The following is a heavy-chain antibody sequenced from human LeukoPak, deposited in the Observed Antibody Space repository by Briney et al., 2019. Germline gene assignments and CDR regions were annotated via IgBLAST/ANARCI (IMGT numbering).Heavy chain of an antibody. CDR1: GGSFSGYY. CDR3: ARDYGDLLYYYYYYYMDV. CDR2: INHSGST. D-gene: IGHD4-17*01. J-gene: IGHJ6*03. V-gene: IGHV4-34*01. Sequence: PSETLSLTCAVYGGSFSGYYWSWTRQPPGKGLEWIGEINHSGSTNYNPSLKSRVTISVDTSKNQFSLKLSSVTAADTAVYYCARDYGDLLYYYYYYYMDVWGKGTTVTVSS.